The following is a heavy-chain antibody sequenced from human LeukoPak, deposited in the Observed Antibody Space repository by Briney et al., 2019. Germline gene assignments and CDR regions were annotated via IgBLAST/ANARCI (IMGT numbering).Heavy chain of an antibody. CDR1: GFPCSVCY. J-gene: IGHJ6*03. CDR2: ISGCCSTI. D-gene: IGHD1-26*01. V-gene: IGHV3-11*01. Sequence: EVSQRLSCGASGFPCSVCYTRWTGSSRGKPREWLSYISGCCSTIYYADPVKGRFTISRENAKNSLYLKMTSLRAEDTAVYYCASDHPYSGSYYRPLYYYYMDVWGKGTTVTVSS. CDR3: ASDHPYSGSYYRPLYYYYMDV.